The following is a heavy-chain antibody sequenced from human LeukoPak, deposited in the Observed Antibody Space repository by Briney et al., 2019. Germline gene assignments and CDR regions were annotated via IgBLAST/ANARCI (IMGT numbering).Heavy chain of an antibody. D-gene: IGHD1-26*01. J-gene: IGHJ4*02. CDR2: INPSGGST. CDR1: GFTFTSYY. Sequence: GGSLRLSCAASGFTFTSYYMHWVRQAPGQGLEWMGIINPSGGSTSYAQKFQGRVTMTRDMSTSTVYMELSSLRSEDTAVYYCARDYSLGGTHRFDYWGQGTLVTVSS. CDR3: ARDYSLGGTHRFDY. V-gene: IGHV1-46*01.